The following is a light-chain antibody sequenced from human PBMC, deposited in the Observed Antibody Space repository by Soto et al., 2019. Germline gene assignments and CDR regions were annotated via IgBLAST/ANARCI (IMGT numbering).Light chain of an antibody. V-gene: IGKV1-39*01. CDR1: QDIANS. Sequence: DIQMTQSPSSLSASIGDRVILTCQASQDIANSLNWYQQKPGKAPKLLIYAASSLQSGVPSRFSGSGSGTDFTLTISSLQPEDFATYYCQQSYSTWTFGQGTKVDNK. J-gene: IGKJ1*01. CDR2: AAS. CDR3: QQSYSTWT.